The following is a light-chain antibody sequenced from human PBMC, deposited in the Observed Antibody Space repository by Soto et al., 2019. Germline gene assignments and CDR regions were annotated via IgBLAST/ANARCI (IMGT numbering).Light chain of an antibody. Sequence: EIVMTQSPATLSVPPGERATLSCRASRSVSSNLAWFQQKPGQAPRLLIYGASTRATGVPARFSGSGSGTDFNLTVSSLQSEDFAVYYCQQYYNWPPYTFGQGTKLEIK. J-gene: IGKJ2*01. CDR3: QQYYNWPPYT. CDR2: GAS. V-gene: IGKV3-15*01. CDR1: RSVSSN.